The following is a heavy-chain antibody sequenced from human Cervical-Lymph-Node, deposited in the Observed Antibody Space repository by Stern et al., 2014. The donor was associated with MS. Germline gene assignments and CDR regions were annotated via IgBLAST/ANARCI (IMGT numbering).Heavy chain of an antibody. J-gene: IGHJ3*02. D-gene: IGHD5-18*01. CDR3: ARVFVDRTMINGAFDI. CDR1: GYTFTSHY. Sequence: VQLVESGAEVKKPGASVKVSCKASGYTFTSHYIHWVRQAPGQGLEWMGMIKPRDGDATYAQTFQGRVILTRDTSTSTLYMEVTSPRSEDTAVYYCARVFVDRTMINGAFDIWGQGTVVTVSS. V-gene: IGHV1-46*01. CDR2: IKPRDGDA.